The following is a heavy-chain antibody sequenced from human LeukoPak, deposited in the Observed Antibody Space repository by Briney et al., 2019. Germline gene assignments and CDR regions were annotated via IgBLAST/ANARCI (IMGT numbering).Heavy chain of an antibody. D-gene: IGHD3-16*02. V-gene: IGHV3-23*01. Sequence: GGSLRLSCVASGFTFSSYAMSWVRQAPGKGLEWVSAISGSGGSTYYADSVKGRFTISRDNSKNTLYLQMNSLRAEDTAVYYCAKSPRDRIYYYYYMDVWGKGTTVTVSS. CDR3: AKSPRDRIYYYYYMDV. CDR2: ISGSGGST. J-gene: IGHJ6*03. CDR1: GFTFSSYA.